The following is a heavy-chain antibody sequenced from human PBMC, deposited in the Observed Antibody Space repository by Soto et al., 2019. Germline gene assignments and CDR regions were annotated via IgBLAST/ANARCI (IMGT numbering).Heavy chain of an antibody. CDR2: ISGSGGST. Sequence: GGSLRLSCAASGFTFSSYAMSWVRQAPGKGLEWVSAISGSGGSTYYADSVKGRFTISRDNSKNTLYLQMNSLRAEDTAVYYCAKDKPTGWDSSGWPSGDDAFDIWGQGTMVTVSS. D-gene: IGHD6-19*01. CDR1: GFTFSSYA. V-gene: IGHV3-23*01. CDR3: AKDKPTGWDSSGWPSGDDAFDI. J-gene: IGHJ3*02.